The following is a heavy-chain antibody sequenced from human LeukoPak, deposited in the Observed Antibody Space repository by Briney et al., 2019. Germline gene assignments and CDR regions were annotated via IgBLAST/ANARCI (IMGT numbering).Heavy chain of an antibody. Sequence: SETLSLTCAVYGGSFSGYYWGWIRQPPGKGLEWIGEINHSGSTNYNPSLKSRVTISVDTSKNQFSLKLSSVTAADTAVYYCAIRKPRGYSGYGGFDPWGQGTLVTVSS. CDR1: GGSFSGYY. CDR2: INHSGST. V-gene: IGHV4-34*01. J-gene: IGHJ5*02. CDR3: AIRKPRGYSGYGGFDP. D-gene: IGHD5-12*01.